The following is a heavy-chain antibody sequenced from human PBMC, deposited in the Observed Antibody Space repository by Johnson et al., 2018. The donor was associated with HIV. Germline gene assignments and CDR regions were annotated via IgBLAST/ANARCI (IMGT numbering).Heavy chain of an antibody. Sequence: VQLVESGGGVVRPGGSLRLSCAASAFTFDDYGMSWVRQAPGKGLEWVSGINWNGGRIGYADSVKGRFTISRDNAKNSLYLQMNSLRAEDTALYYCARDASMFRLDSSGYANSFSIWGQGTLVTVSA. CDR1: AFTFDDYG. CDR2: INWNGGRI. V-gene: IGHV3-20*04. D-gene: IGHD3-22*01. CDR3: ARDASMFRLDSSGYANSFSI. J-gene: IGHJ3*02.